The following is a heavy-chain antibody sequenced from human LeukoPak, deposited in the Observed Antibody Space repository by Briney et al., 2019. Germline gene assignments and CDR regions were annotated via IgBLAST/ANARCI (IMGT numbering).Heavy chain of an antibody. Sequence: GGSLRLSCAASGFTFSSYWMSWVRQAPGKGLEWVANIKQDGSEKYYVDSVKGRFTISRDNAKNSLYLQMNSLRAEDTAVYYCARDAYSGYDWALDYWGQGTLVTVSS. CDR3: ARDAYSGYDWALDY. CDR2: IKQDGSEK. D-gene: IGHD5-12*01. J-gene: IGHJ4*02. CDR1: GFTFSSYW. V-gene: IGHV3-7*01.